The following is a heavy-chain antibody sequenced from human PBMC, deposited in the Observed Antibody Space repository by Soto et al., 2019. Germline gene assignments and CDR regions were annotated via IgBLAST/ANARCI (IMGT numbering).Heavy chain of an antibody. CDR1: GYSFTSYW. V-gene: IGHV5-51*01. J-gene: IGHJ4*02. CDR3: ARLGGSGSYYSYYFDY. D-gene: IGHD3-10*01. Sequence: GESLKISCKGSGYSFTSYWIGWVRQMPGKGLEWMGIIYPGDSDTRYSPSFQGQVTISADKSISTAYLQWSSLKASDTAMYYCARLGGSGSYYSYYFDYWGQGTLVNVSS. CDR2: IYPGDSDT.